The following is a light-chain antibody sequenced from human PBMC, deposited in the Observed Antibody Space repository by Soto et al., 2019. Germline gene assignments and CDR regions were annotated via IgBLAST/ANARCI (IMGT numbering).Light chain of an antibody. CDR2: DAS. V-gene: IGKV3-11*01. CDR1: LSVGSF. CDR3: QHRSNWLGT. Sequence: EIVLTQSPATLSLSPGERATLSCRASLSVGSFLAWYRQKSGQTPRLLIYDASKRAPGIPARFSGSGSGTDFTLTISSLEPEDFAVYYCQHRSNWLGTFGPGTKIDIK. J-gene: IGKJ3*01.